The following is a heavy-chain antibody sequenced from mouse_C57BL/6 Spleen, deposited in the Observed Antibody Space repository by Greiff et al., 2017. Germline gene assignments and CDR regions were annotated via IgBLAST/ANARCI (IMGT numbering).Heavy chain of an antibody. V-gene: IGHV1-5*01. CDR1: GYTFTSYW. CDR3: TRSETAQAPFAY. Sequence: EVQLQQSGTVLARPGASVKMSCKTSGYTFTSYWMHWVKQRPGQGLEWIGAIYPGNSDTSYNQKFKGKAKLTAVTSASTAYMELSSLTNDDSSVYYCTRSETAQAPFAYWGQGTLVTVSA. J-gene: IGHJ3*01. D-gene: IGHD3-2*02. CDR2: IYPGNSDT.